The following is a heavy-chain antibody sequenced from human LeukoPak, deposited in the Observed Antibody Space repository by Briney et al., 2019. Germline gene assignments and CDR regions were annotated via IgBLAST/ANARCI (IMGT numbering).Heavy chain of an antibody. D-gene: IGHD3-10*01. V-gene: IGHV3-23*01. CDR1: GFTFSSYA. J-gene: IGHJ4*02. CDR3: AKDEITMVRGGVAYYFDY. Sequence: GGSLRLSCAASGFTFSSYAMSWVRQAPGKGLEWVSAISGSGGSTYYADSVKGRFTISRDNSKITLYLQMNSRRAEDTAVYYWAKDEITMVRGGVAYYFDYWGQGTLVTVSS. CDR2: ISGSGGST.